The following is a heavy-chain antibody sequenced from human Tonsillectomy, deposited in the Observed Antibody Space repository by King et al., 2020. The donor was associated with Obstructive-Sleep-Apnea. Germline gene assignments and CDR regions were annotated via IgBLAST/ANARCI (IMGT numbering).Heavy chain of an antibody. Sequence: VQLVESGGGQVKPGGSLRLSCAASGFTFSSYNMNWVRQAPGKGLEWVSSISSSSRYIYYAESVKGRFTISRDNAKNSLYLQMNSLRAEDTAVYYCARVDYTNYEESGYWGQGTLVTVSS. CDR2: ISSSSRYI. J-gene: IGHJ4*02. CDR1: GFTFSSYN. V-gene: IGHV3-21*01. D-gene: IGHD4-11*01. CDR3: ARVDYTNYEESGY.